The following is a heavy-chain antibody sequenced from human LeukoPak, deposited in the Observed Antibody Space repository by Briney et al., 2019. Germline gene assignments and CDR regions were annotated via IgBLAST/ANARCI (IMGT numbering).Heavy chain of an antibody. CDR3: ARDRGPDWGYYYGMDV. D-gene: IGHD3-16*01. J-gene: IGHJ6*02. CDR1: GDSVSTNNVA. V-gene: IGHV6-1*01. Sequence: SHTLSLTCALSGDSVSTNNVAWSSGRQSPSRGLEWLGSTYYRSKWYNDYAVSVKSRITINPDTSKNQFSLQLNSVTPEDTAVYYCARDRGPDWGYYYGMDVWGQGTTVTVSS. CDR2: TYYRSKWYN.